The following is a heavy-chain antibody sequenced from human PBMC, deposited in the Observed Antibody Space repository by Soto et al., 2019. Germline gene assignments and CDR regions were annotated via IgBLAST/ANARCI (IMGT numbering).Heavy chain of an antibody. CDR2: INRAGSQT. V-gene: IGHV3-7*03. CDR3: VRGTPTPGLDI. CDR1: GFRISYYP. Sequence: GGSLRLSCGASGFRISYYPLSWVRKAPGQGLEWVANINRAGSQTNYVESVKGRFTTSRDNAKNSLYLQLGSLRVEDTAIYYCVRGTPTPGLDIWGHGTPVTVSS. J-gene: IGHJ4*01. D-gene: IGHD1-1*01.